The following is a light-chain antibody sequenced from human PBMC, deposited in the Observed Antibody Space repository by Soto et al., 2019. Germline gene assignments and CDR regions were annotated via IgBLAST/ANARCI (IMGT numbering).Light chain of an antibody. CDR3: AAWEDSRNADV. V-gene: IGLV1-36*01. CDR1: SSNIGNNA. J-gene: IGLJ1*01. Sequence: QSVLTQPPSVSEAPRQRVTISCSGSSSNIGNNAVNWYQQLPGQAPKIVIYYDDLLTSGVSDRFSGSKSGISASLAISDLKSDDEADYYCAAWEDSRNADVCGPGTKLTVL. CDR2: YDD.